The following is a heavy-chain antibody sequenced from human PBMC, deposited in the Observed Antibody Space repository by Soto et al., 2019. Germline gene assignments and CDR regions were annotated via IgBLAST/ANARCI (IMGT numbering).Heavy chain of an antibody. CDR3: ARTHCISTSCYSPYYCYGMDV. J-gene: IGHJ6*02. D-gene: IGHD2-2*01. Sequence: QVQLVQSGAEVKKPGASVKVSCKASGYTFTGYYMHWVRQAPGQGLEWMGWINPNSGGTNYAQKFPGRVTMTRDTTNSTAYMEMSRLRSDDTAVYYCARTHCISTSCYSPYYCYGMDVWGQGTTVTVSS. CDR1: GYTFTGYY. CDR2: INPNSGGT. V-gene: IGHV1-2*02.